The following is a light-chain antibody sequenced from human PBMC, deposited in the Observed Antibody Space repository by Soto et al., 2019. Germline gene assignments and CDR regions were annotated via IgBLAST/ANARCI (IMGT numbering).Light chain of an antibody. Sequence: QSVLTQPPSASGTPGQRVTISCTGSSSNIGAGYDVHWYQQLPGTAPKLLIYGNSNRPSGVPDRFSGSKSGTSASLAITGLQAEYEADYYCQSYDSSLSGPCVFGTGTKVTVL. CDR1: SSNIGAGYD. V-gene: IGLV1-40*01. CDR3: QSYDSSLSGPCV. CDR2: GNS. J-gene: IGLJ1*01.